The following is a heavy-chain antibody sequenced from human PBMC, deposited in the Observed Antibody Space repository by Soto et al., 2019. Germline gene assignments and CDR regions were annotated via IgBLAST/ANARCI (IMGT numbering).Heavy chain of an antibody. V-gene: IGHV2-70*01. CDR1: GFSLSTSGMC. Sequence: GPPLVNPTQTLTLTCTFSGFSLSTSGMCVSWIRQPPGKALEWLALIDWDDDKYYSTSLKTRLTISKDTSKKQVVLTVTNMDPVDTATYYCARMNGYSSGGVDYWGQGTLVTVSA. J-gene: IGHJ4*02. CDR3: ARMNGYSSGGVDY. CDR2: IDWDDDK. D-gene: IGHD6-19*01.